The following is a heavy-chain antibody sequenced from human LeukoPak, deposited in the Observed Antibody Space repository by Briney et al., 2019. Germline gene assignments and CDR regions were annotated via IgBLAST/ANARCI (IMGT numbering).Heavy chain of an antibody. J-gene: IGHJ4*02. Sequence: SETLSLTCTVSRGSISSFYWTRIRQPPGKGLEWIGYIDHSGSTNYNPSLKSRVSISSDTSKNQFSLELSSVTAADTAVYYCARLKATVSIHAYFDSWGQGTLVTVSS. CDR3: ARLKATVSIHAYFDS. V-gene: IGHV4-59*01. CDR2: IDHSGST. D-gene: IGHD4-17*01. CDR1: RGSISSFY.